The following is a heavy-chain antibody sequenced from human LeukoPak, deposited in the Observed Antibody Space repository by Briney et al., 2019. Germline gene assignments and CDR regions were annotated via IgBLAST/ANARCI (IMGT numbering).Heavy chain of an antibody. J-gene: IGHJ4*02. Sequence: SVKVSRKASGGTFSSYAISWVRQAPGQGLEWMGGIIPIFGTANYAQKFQGRVTITTDESTSTAYMELSSLRSEDTAVYYCVHRSYTSAWYHSLVLDYWGQGTLVTVSS. D-gene: IGHD6-13*01. CDR1: GGTFSSYA. V-gene: IGHV1-69*05. CDR3: VHRSYTSAWYHSLVLDY. CDR2: IIPIFGTA.